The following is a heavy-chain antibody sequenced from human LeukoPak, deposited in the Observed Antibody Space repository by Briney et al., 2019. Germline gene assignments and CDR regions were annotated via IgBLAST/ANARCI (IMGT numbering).Heavy chain of an antibody. D-gene: IGHD6-13*01. CDR3: ARGRAAAGTIWYFDL. Sequence: PSETLSLTCTVSGGSISSYYWSWIRQPPGKGLEWIGYIYYSGSTNYNPSLKSRVTISVDTSKNQFSLKLSSVTAADTAAYYCARGRAAAGTIWYFDLWGRGTLVTVSS. CDR2: IYYSGST. V-gene: IGHV4-59*01. J-gene: IGHJ2*01. CDR1: GGSISSYY.